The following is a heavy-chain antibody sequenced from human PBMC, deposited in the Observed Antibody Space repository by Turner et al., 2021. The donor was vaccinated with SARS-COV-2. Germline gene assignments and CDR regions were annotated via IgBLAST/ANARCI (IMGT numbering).Heavy chain of an antibody. J-gene: IGHJ4*02. V-gene: IGHV3-30*18. CDR1: GFTFHSYG. CDR2: KAYDGSNK. D-gene: IGHD2-15*01. Sequence: QVQLVESGGGVAWPGRSLSLTCAASGFTFHSYGMHWVSHAPGKGLEWVAVKAYDGSNKYYADSVKGRFTISRDNSKNTLYLQMNSLRAEDTAVYYCAKGMGSYCSGGSCYPSTFDYWGQGTLVTVSS. CDR3: AKGMGSYCSGGSCYPSTFDY.